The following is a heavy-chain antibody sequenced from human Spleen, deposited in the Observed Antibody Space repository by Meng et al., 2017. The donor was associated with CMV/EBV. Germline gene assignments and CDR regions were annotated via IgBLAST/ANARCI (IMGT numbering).Heavy chain of an antibody. CDR1: GYTFTAHY. V-gene: IGHV1-46*01. CDR3: ARDTPGEDKWD. J-gene: IGHJ4*02. D-gene: IGHD2-15*01. CDR2: IDPSGDSP. Sequence: ASVKVSCKASGYTFTAHYFHWVRQAPGQGLEWMARIDPSGDSPTYAQNFQGRVTMTRDTSTTTVYLDLTSLTSGDTAMYYCARDTPGEDKWDWGQGTLVTVSS.